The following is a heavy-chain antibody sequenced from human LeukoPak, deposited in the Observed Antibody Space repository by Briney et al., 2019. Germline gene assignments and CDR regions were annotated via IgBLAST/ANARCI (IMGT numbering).Heavy chain of an antibody. D-gene: IGHD5/OR15-5a*01. J-gene: IGHJ5*02. CDR2: MNPNSGNT. CDR3: ARGGGLRRFDWFDP. V-gene: IGHV1-8*01. Sequence: ASVKVSCKASGYTFTSHDINWVRQATGQGLEWMGWMNPNSGNTGYAQKFQGRVTMTRNTSISTAYMELSSLRSEDTAVYYCARGGGLRRFDWFDPWGQGTLVTVSS. CDR1: GYTFTSHD.